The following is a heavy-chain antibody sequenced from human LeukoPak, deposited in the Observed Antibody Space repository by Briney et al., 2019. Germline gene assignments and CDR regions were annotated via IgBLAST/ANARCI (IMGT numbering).Heavy chain of an antibody. CDR3: AKYGYNYAFDI. V-gene: IGHV4-34*01. J-gene: IGHJ3*02. CDR2: INHSGST. Sequence: SETLSLTCAVYGGSFSGYYWSWIRQPPGKGLEWIGEINHSGSTNYNPSLKSRVTISVDTSKNQFSLKLSSVTASDTAVYYCAKYGYNYAFDIWGQGTMVTVSS. D-gene: IGHD5-24*01. CDR1: GGSFSGYY.